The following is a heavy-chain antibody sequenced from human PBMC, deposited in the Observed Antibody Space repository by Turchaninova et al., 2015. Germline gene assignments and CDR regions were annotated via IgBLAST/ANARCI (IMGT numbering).Heavy chain of an antibody. Sequence: QVQLQESGPGLVKPSETLSLTCTVSGGSIRSYFWSWIRQHPGTGRAWLGYIYYSGTTNYNPSLKIRVTIAVETSKNQCSLKRGSVTAADTAVYYWARENYDICTGSGNYIDVWGKGTTVTVSS. CDR1: GGSIRSYF. J-gene: IGHJ6*03. CDR3: ARENYDICTGSGNYIDV. CDR2: IYYSGTT. V-gene: IGHV4-59*01. D-gene: IGHD3-9*01.